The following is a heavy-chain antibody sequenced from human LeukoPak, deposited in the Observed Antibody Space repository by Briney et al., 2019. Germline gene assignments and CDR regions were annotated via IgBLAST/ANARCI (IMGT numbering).Heavy chain of an antibody. CDR1: GYSFPNCW. Sequence: GESLKISCKGSGYSFPNCWIGWVRQMPGRGLEWMGIIYPGGSDTTSSPSFQGQVTMSVDKSINPAYLQWSSLKASDTAIYYCARMYGGSHYSFYYGMDVWGQGTTVTV. V-gene: IGHV5-51*01. CDR2: IYPGGSDT. D-gene: IGHD1-26*01. CDR3: ARMYGGSHYSFYYGMDV. J-gene: IGHJ6*02.